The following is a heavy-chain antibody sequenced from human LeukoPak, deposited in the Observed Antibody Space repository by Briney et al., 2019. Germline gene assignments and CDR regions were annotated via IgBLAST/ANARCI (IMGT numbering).Heavy chain of an antibody. Sequence: PSETLSLTCTVSGGSISSSNYYWAWIRQPPGQGLEWIGSIYYRGNAYYNPSLKSRVTISVDTSKNQFSLSLSSVTAADTAVYYCAREEERSGDWGQGTLVTVTS. D-gene: IGHD2-15*01. CDR3: AREEERSGD. CDR2: IYYRGNA. CDR1: GGSISSSNYY. V-gene: IGHV4-39*07. J-gene: IGHJ4*02.